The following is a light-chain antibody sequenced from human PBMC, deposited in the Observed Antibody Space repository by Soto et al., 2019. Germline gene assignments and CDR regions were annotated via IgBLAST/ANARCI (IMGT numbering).Light chain of an antibody. J-gene: IGLJ1*01. V-gene: IGLV2-14*01. CDR3: SSYAGSSNV. Sequence: QSALTQPASVSGSPGQSVTISCTATTSDIGDYKYVSWYQQHPGKAPKLVIYEVSNRPLGVSNRFSGSKSGNAASLTISGLQAEDEADYYCSSYAGSSNVFGTGTKLTVL. CDR1: TSDIGDYKY. CDR2: EVS.